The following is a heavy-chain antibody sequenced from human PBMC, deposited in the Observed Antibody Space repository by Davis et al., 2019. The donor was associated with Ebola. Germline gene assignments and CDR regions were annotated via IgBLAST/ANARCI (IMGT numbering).Heavy chain of an antibody. J-gene: IGHJ6*02. D-gene: IGHD3-9*01. CDR2: ISSSSSYI. Sequence: GGSLRLSCAASGFTFSSYSMNWVRQAPGKGLEWVSSISSSSSYIYYADSVKGRFTISRDNARNSRYLQMNSLRAEDTAVYYCANGNFDWVARYYYVMDVWGQGTTVTVSS. CDR1: GFTFSSYS. CDR3: ANGNFDWVARYYYVMDV. V-gene: IGHV3-21*01.